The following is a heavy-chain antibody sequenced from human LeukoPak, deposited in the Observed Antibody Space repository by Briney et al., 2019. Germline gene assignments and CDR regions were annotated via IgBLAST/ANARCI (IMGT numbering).Heavy chain of an antibody. D-gene: IGHD5-24*01. CDR2: ISGSGGST. V-gene: IGHV3-23*01. J-gene: IGHJ3*02. CDR3: ARMADDAFDI. CDR1: GFTFSDYY. Sequence: GGSLRLSCAASGFTFSDYYMSWIRQAPGKGLEWVSAISGSGGSTYYADSVKGRFTISRDNSKNTLYLQMNSLRAEDTAVYYCARMADDAFDIWGQGTMVTVSS.